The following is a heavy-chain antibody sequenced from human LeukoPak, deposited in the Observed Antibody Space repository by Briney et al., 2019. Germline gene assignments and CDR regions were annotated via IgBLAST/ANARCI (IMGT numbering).Heavy chain of an antibody. D-gene: IGHD3-10*01. CDR3: AKDLRYYGSGSYQLDY. V-gene: IGHV3-23*01. CDR2: ISGSGGST. J-gene: IGHJ4*02. Sequence: GGSLRLSCAASGFTFSSYAMSWVRQAPGKGLEWVSAISGSGGSTYYADSVKGRFTISRDNSKNTLYLQMNSLRAEDTAVYYCAKDLRYYGSGSYQLDYWGQGTLVTVSS. CDR1: GFTFSSYA.